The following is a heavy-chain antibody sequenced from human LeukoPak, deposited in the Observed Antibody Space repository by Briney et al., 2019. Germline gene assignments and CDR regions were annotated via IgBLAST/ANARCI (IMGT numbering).Heavy chain of an antibody. J-gene: IGHJ4*02. CDR3: ARGTDYYDSSGYWNY. V-gene: IGHV3-53*05. D-gene: IGHD3-22*01. CDR2: IYSGGST. Sequence: PGGSLRLSCAASGFTVSSNYMSWVRQAPGKGLEWVSVIYSGGSTYYADSVKGRFTISRDNSKNTLYLQMNSLRAEDTAVYYCARGTDYYDSSGYWNYWGQGTLVTVSS. CDR1: GFTVSSNY.